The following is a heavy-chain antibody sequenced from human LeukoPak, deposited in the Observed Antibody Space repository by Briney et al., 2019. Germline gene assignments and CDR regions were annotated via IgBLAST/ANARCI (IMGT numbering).Heavy chain of an antibody. D-gene: IGHD1-1*01. CDR1: GFTFSSYA. J-gene: IGHJ4*02. CDR2: ISSNGGSR. V-gene: IGHV3-64D*06. Sequence: GGSLRLSCAASGFTFSSYAMHWVRQAPGKGLEYVSAISSNGGSRYYADSVKGRFTISRDNSKNTLYLQMSSLRAEDTAVYYCVVQGWVFRAPTQYYFDYWGQGTLVTVSS. CDR3: VVQGWVFRAPTQYYFDY.